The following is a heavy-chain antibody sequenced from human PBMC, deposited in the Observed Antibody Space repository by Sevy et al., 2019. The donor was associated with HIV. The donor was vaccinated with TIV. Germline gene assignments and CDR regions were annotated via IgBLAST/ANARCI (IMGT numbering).Heavy chain of an antibody. J-gene: IGHJ4*01. CDR2: ISTYNGNT. D-gene: IGHD6-19*01. CDR3: ARATGMAVAGTGRYFDF. Sequence: ASVKVSCKISGYKVDMYGIAWVRQAPGQGLEWMGWISTYNGNTYYAQNFQGRVTMTTDTSTSVVYMELGGLRPDDTAVYYCARATGMAVAGTGRYFDFWGQGTLVTVSS. CDR1: GYKVDMYG. V-gene: IGHV1-18*01.